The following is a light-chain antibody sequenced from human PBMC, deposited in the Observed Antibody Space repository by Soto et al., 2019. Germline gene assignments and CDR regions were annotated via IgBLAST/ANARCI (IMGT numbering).Light chain of an antibody. CDR3: GTWDSSLSAVV. V-gene: IGLV1-51*01. CDR2: DNN. J-gene: IGLJ2*01. Sequence: QSALTQPPSVSAAPGQKVTISCSGSGSNIGNNYVSWYQQLPGTAPKLLIYDNNKRPSGIPDRFSGSKSGTSATLGITGLQTGDEADYYCGTWDSSLSAVVFGGGTKVTV. CDR1: GSNIGNNY.